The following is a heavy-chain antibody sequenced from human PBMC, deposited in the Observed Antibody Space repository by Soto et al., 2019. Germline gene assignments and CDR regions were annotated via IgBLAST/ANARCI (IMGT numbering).Heavy chain of an antibody. CDR1: GFTFSSYG. J-gene: IGHJ4*02. Sequence: GGSLRLSCAASGFTFSSYGMHWVRQAPGKGLEWVAVISYDGSNKYYADSVKGRFTISRDNAKNTLYLQMNSLRAEDTAVYYCVRDDIGVGLDHWGLGTPVTSPQ. D-gene: IGHD1-26*01. CDR2: ISYDGSNK. V-gene: IGHV3-30*03. CDR3: VRDDIGVGLDH.